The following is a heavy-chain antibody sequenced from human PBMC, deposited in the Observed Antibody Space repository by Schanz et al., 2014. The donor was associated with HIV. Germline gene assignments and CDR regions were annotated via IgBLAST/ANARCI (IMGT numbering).Heavy chain of an antibody. D-gene: IGHD1-26*01. V-gene: IGHV3-23*01. J-gene: IGHJ4*02. CDR3: ARRIVGATADY. CDR2: ISNRGST. Sequence: EVQLLDSGGGLVQPGGSLRLSCAASGFAFSTYAMTWVRLSPGKGLEWVAAISNRGSTFYSDSVKGRFTISRDNSKNTVSLQMNSLTRDDTAIYYCARRIVGATADYWGQGTGVTVSS. CDR1: GFAFSTYA.